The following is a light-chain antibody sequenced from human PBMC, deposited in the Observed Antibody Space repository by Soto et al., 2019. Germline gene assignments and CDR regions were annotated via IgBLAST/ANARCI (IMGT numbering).Light chain of an antibody. CDR1: QGISNY. CDR3: QNPFT. V-gene: IGKV1-27*01. CDR2: AAS. J-gene: IGKJ4*01. Sequence: DIQMTQSPSSLSASVGDRVTITCRASQGISNYLAWYQQKPGKVPKLLIYAASTLQSGVPSRFSGSGSGTDFTLTIHSLQPEDVANYYCQNPFTFGGGTKVEIK.